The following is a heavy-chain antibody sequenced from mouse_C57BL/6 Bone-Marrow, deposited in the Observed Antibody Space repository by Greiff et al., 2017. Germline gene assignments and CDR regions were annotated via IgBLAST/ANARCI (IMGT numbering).Heavy chain of an antibody. V-gene: IGHV1-7*01. J-gene: IGHJ2*01. CDR3: ALLLRSYFDY. D-gene: IGHD1-1*01. Sequence: QVQLKESGAELAKPGASVKLSCKASGYTFTSYWMHWVKQRPGQGLEWIGYINPSSGYTKYNQKFKDKVTLTADKTSSTAYMQLSSLTYEDSAVYYCALLLRSYFDYWGQGTTLTVSS. CDR1: GYTFTSYW. CDR2: INPSSGYT.